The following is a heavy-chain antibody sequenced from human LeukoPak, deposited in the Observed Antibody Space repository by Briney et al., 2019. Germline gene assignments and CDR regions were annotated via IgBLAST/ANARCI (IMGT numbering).Heavy chain of an antibody. J-gene: IGHJ4*02. CDR3: ARDSAGDYGDYFDY. CDR1: GFTFSSYG. D-gene: IGHD4-17*01. CDR2: IWYDGSNK. V-gene: IGHV3-33*01. Sequence: PGRSLRLSCAAPGFTFSSYGMHWVRQAPGKGLEWVAVIWYDGSNKYYADSVKGRFTISRDNAKNSLYLQMNSLRDEDTAVYYCARDSAGDYGDYFDYWGQGTLVTVSS.